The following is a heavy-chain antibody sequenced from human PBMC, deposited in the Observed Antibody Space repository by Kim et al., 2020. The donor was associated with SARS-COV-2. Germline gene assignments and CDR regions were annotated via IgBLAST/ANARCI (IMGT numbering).Heavy chain of an antibody. D-gene: IGHD4-17*01. CDR3: AKDVFPRDKATVTTGASDI. CDR2: ISHDGSNK. Sequence: GGSLRLSCAASGFTFSTYAMHWVRQAPGKGLEWVAIISHDGSNKYYVDSVKGRFTISRDNSKNTLYPQMSSLRDEDTAAYYCAKDVFPRDKATVTTGASDIWGQGTMVTVYS. CDR1: GFTFSTYA. V-gene: IGHV3-30*18. J-gene: IGHJ3*02.